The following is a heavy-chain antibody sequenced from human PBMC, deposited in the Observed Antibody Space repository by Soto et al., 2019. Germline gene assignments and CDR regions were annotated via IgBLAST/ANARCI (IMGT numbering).Heavy chain of an antibody. CDR2: IWDDGGDK. V-gene: IGHV3-33*01. CDR1: GFTFSGHI. Sequence: GGSLRLSCAASGFTFSGHIMHWVRQAPGKGLEWVAVIWDDGGDKYYSDAVKGRFTISRDNFKNTLYLQMSSLRAEDTAVYYCAREGMTTGDYWGQGTQVTVSS. CDR3: AREGMTTGDY. J-gene: IGHJ4*02.